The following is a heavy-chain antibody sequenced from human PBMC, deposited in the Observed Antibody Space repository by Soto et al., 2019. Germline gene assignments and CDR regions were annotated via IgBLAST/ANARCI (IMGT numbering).Heavy chain of an antibody. CDR2: IYYSGST. D-gene: IGHD6-19*01. V-gene: IGHV4-30-4*01. CDR1: GGSISSGYYY. J-gene: IGHJ4*02. CDR3: ARSLGPVAATVPEGAYYFDY. Sequence: LSLTCTVSGGSISSGYYYWSWIRQPPGKGLEWIGYIYYSGSTYYNPSLKSRVTISVDTSKNQFSLKLSSVTAADTAVYYCARSLGPVAATVPEGAYYFDYWGQGTLVTVSS.